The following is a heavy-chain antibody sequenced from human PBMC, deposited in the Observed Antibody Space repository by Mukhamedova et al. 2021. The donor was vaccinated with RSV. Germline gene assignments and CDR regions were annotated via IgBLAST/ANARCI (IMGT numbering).Heavy chain of an antibody. D-gene: IGHD1-1*01. CDR3: ASPSTGTSASDI. CDR2: VYTTGTT. V-gene: IGHV4-59*10. Sequence: QRAGSGLAWIGRVYTTGTTTYNPSFKSRATMSIDLSSNQFFLRLASVTAADTAVYFCASPSTGTSASDIWGQGTKVSVSA. J-gene: IGHJ3*02.